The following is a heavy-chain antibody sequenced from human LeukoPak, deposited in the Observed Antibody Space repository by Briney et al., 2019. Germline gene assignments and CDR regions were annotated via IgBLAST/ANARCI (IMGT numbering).Heavy chain of an antibody. Sequence: ASVKVSCKASGYTFTGYYMHWVRQAPGQGLEWMGWINPNSGGTNYAQKFQGRVTMTRDTSISTAYMELSRLRSDGTAVYYCARVGRYCSSTSCYIAYWGQGTLVTVSS. J-gene: IGHJ4*02. CDR1: GYTFTGYY. CDR3: ARVGRYCSSTSCYIAY. V-gene: IGHV1-2*02. CDR2: INPNSGGT. D-gene: IGHD2-2*02.